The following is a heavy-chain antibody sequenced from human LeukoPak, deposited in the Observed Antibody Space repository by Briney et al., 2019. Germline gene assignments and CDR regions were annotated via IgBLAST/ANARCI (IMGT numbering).Heavy chain of an antibody. CDR1: GFTFSNFW. Sequence: PGGSLRLSCAVSGFTFSNFWMSWVRQAPGRGLEWVANIHPEGNEKYHVESVKGRFTISRDNAKNSLFLQMNGLRVEDTAVYYCARGDAFSGDHWVQGTLVTVSS. J-gene: IGHJ4*02. CDR3: ARGDAFSGDH. V-gene: IGHV3-7*04. CDR2: IHPEGNEK.